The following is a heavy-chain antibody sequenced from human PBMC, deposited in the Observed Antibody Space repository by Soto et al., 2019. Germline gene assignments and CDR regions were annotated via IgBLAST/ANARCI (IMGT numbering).Heavy chain of an antibody. CDR3: ARWVWHYYDSSGILDFDY. J-gene: IGHJ4*02. CDR1: GGSMSSSY. Sequence: STRCGGSMSSSYWGSFQQTPGKGMEWIGYIYYSGSTNYNPSLKSRVTISVDTSKNQFSLKLSSVTAADTAVYYCARWVWHYYDSSGILDFDYWGQGTLVTVSS. V-gene: IGHV4-59*01. D-gene: IGHD3-22*01. CDR2: IYYSGST.